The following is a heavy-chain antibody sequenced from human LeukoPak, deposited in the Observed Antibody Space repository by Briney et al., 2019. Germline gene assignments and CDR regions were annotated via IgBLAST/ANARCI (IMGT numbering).Heavy chain of an antibody. CDR3: AKVHGVPY. J-gene: IGHJ4*02. CDR2: ISGSGGST. D-gene: IGHD1-1*01. V-gene: IGHV3-23*01. Sequence: GGSLRLSCAASGFTFSSYSMNWVRQAPGKGLEWVSAISGSGGSTYYADSVKGRFTISRDNSKNTLYLQMNSLRVEDTALYYCAKVHGVPYWGQGTLVTVSS. CDR1: GFTFSSYS.